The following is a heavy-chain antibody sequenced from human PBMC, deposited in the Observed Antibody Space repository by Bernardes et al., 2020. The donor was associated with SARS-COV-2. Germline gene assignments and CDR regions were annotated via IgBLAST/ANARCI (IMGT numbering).Heavy chain of an antibody. D-gene: IGHD3-16*01. J-gene: IGHJ4*02. CDR2: INAGNGNT. CDR1: GYTFTSYA. V-gene: IGHV1-3*01. Sequence: ASVKVSCKASGYTFTSYAMHWVRQAPGQRLEWMGWINAGNGNTKYSQKFQGRVTITRDTSASTAYMELSSLRSEDTAVYYCASRMATSWGFDYWGQGTLVTVSS. CDR3: ASRMATSWGFDY.